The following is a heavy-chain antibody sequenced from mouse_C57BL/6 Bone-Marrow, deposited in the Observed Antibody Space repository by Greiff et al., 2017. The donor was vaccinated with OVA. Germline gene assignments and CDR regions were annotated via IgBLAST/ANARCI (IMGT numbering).Heavy chain of an antibody. CDR2: IYPRSGNT. Sequence: LQESGAELARPGASVKLSCKASGYTFTSYGISWVKQRTGQGLEWIGEIYPRSGNTYYNEKFKGKATLTADKSSSTAYMELRSLTSEDSAVYFCARLYYGSFDYFDYWGQGTTLTVSS. CDR3: ARLYYGSFDYFDY. D-gene: IGHD1-1*01. J-gene: IGHJ2*01. CDR1: GYTFTSYG. V-gene: IGHV1-81*01.